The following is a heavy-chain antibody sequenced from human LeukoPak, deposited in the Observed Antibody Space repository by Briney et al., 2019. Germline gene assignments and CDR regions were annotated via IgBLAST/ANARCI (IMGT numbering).Heavy chain of an antibody. D-gene: IGHD4-23*01. V-gene: IGHV4-59*01. CDR1: RGSISSFY. CDR2: ISYSGNT. Sequence: KPSETLSLTCTVSRGSISSFYWGWIRQPPGKGLEWIGYISYSGNTKYNPSLKGRVTISVDTSKNQFSLKLSSVTAADTAVYYCARDYGGKFDYWGQGTLVTVSS. CDR3: ARDYGGKFDY. J-gene: IGHJ4*02.